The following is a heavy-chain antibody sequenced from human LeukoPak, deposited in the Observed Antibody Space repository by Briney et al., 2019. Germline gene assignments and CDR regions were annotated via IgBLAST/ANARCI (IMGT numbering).Heavy chain of an antibody. V-gene: IGHV4-59*11. CDR3: ASSTTYYFDY. J-gene: IGHJ4*02. D-gene: IGHD1-1*01. CDR2: IYHSGST. Sequence: SETLSLTCTVSGGSISNHYWSWIRQPPGKGLEWIGYIYHSGSTYYNPSLKSRVTISVDRSKNQFSLKLSSVTAADTAVYYCASSTTYYFDYWGQGTLVTVSS. CDR1: GGSISNHY.